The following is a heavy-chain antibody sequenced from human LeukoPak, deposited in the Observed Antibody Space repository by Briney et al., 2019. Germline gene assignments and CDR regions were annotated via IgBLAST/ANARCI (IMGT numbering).Heavy chain of an antibody. CDR1: GFTFSSYA. CDR2: ISGSGGST. CDR3: VRDRVSYGMDV. V-gene: IGHV3-23*01. J-gene: IGHJ6*02. Sequence: GGSLRLSCAAPGFTFSSYAMSWVRQAPGKGLEWVSAISGSGGSTYYADSVKGRFTISRDNSKNTLFLQMDSLRAEDTAVYYCVRDRVSYGMDVWGQGTTVTVSS. D-gene: IGHD3-10*01.